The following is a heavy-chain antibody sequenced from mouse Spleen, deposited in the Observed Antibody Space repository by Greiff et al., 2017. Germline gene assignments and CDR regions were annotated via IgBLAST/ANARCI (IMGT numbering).Heavy chain of an antibody. V-gene: IGHV5-9*01. CDR2: ISGGGGNT. Sequence: EVKVEESGGGLVKPGGSLKLSCAASGFTFSSYTMSWVRQTPEKRLEWVATISGGGGNTYYPDSVKGRFTISRDNAKNTLYLQMSSLRSEDTALYYCARQGDDGYSYWYFDVWGTGTTVTVSS. CDR1: GFTFSSYT. CDR3: ARQGDDGYSYWYFDV. J-gene: IGHJ1*03. D-gene: IGHD2-3*01.